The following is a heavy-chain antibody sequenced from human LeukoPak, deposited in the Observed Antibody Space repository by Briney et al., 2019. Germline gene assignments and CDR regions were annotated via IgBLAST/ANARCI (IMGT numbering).Heavy chain of an antibody. Sequence: GGSLRLSCAASGFTFSSYAMSWVRQAPGKGLEWVSAISGSGVTTYYADSVKGRFTISRDNSKNTLYLQMNSLRAEDTALYYCAKDRDYYLVGFFDYWGQGTLVTFSS. J-gene: IGHJ4*02. D-gene: IGHD3-10*01. V-gene: IGHV3-23*01. CDR1: GFTFSSYA. CDR2: ISGSGVTT. CDR3: AKDRDYYLVGFFDY.